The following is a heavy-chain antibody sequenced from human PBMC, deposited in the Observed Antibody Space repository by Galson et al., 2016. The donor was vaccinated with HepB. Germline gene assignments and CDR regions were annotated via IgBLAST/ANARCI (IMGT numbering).Heavy chain of an antibody. J-gene: IGHJ6*02. Sequence: SLRLSCADSGSTFSSYGMHWVRQAPGKGLEWVAVITYDGSDKYYADSVKGRFTISRDNSKNTLYLQMNSLRAEDTAVYYCAKDRGTYYYYGMDVWGQGTTVTVSS. CDR1: GSTFSSYG. CDR3: AKDRGTYYYYGMDV. D-gene: IGHD3-10*01. CDR2: ITYDGSDK. V-gene: IGHV3-30*18.